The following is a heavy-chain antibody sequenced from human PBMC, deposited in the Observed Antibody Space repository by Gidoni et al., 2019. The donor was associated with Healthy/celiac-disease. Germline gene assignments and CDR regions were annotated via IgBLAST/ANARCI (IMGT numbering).Heavy chain of an antibody. Sequence: EVQLLESGGGLVQPGGSLRLSCAASGFTFSSYAMSWVRQAPGKGLEWVSAIRGSGGRKYYADSVKGRFTISRDNSKNTLYLKMNSLRAEDTAVYYCAKDLSDDIVVVVAATDYWGQGTLVTVSS. CDR2: IRGSGGRK. D-gene: IGHD2-15*01. J-gene: IGHJ4*02. CDR1: GFTFSSYA. V-gene: IGHV3-23*01. CDR3: AKDLSDDIVVVVAATDY.